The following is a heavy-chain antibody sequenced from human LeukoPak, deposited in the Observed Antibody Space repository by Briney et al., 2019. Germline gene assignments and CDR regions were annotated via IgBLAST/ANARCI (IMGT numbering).Heavy chain of an antibody. CDR1: GYTFTGYY. J-gene: IGHJ4*02. CDR2: INPNSGGT. D-gene: IGHD6-19*01. Sequence: ASVKVSCKASGYTFTGYYMHWVRQAPGQGLEWMGWINPNSGGTNYAQKFQGRVTMTTDTSISTAYMELSRLRSDDTAVYYCARGYSSGWYYLDYWGQGTLVTVSS. V-gene: IGHV1-2*02. CDR3: ARGYSSGWYYLDY.